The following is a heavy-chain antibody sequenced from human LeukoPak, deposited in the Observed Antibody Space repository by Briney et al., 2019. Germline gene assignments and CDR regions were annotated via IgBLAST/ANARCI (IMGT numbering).Heavy chain of an antibody. CDR3: ARASYYYDTTGLGAVDI. Sequence: PGRSLRLSCAASGFTFNDHAMYWVRQPPGKGLEWVSGINWNSDKIGYADSVKGRFTISRDDAKNSLFLQMNSVRAEDTALYYCARASYYYDTTGLGAVDIWGQGTRVTVSS. V-gene: IGHV3-9*01. CDR1: GFTFNDHA. D-gene: IGHD3-22*01. J-gene: IGHJ3*02. CDR2: INWNSDKI.